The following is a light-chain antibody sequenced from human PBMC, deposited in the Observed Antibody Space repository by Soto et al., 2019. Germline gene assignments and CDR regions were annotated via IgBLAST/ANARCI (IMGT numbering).Light chain of an antibody. J-gene: IGLJ2*01. CDR2: EGS. Sequence: QSALTQPGSLSGSPGKSITISCSGTSNDIGTYNLVSWYQQHPGKAPKLIIFEGSRLPSGVSSRFSGSKSGNTASLTISGLRPEDEADYYCSSYAGSNILVVFGGGTKVTVL. CDR1: SNDIGTYNL. V-gene: IGLV2-23*01. CDR3: SSYAGSNILVV.